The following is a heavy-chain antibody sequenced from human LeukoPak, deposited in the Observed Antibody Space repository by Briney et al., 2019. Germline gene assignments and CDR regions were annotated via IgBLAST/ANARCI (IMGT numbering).Heavy chain of an antibody. CDR2: ISYDGSNK. CDR1: GFSFKSYG. V-gene: IGHV3-30*18. D-gene: IGHD3-3*01. Sequence: GGSLRLSCAASGFSFKSYGMHWIRQAPGKGLEWVAVISYDGSNKYYADSVKGRFTISRDNSKNTLYLQMNSLRAEDTAVYYCAKGDDFWSGYTDYWGQGTLVTVSS. J-gene: IGHJ4*02. CDR3: AKGDDFWSGYTDY.